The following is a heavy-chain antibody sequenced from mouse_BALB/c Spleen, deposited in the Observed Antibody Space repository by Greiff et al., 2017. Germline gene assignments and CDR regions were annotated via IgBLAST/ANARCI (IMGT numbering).Heavy chain of an antibody. CDR2: ILPGSGST. Sequence: VQLQQSGAELMKPGASVKISCKATGYTFSSYWIEWVMQRPGHGLEWIGEILPGSGSTNYNEKFKGKATFTADKSSNTAYMQLSSLTSEDSAVYYCARTRDSFAYWGQGTLVTVSA. CDR1: GYTFSSYW. J-gene: IGHJ3*01. V-gene: IGHV1-9*01. CDR3: ARTRDSFAY.